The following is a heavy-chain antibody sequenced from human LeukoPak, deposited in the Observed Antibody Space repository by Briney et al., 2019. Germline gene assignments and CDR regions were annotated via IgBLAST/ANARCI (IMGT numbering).Heavy chain of an antibody. D-gene: IGHD2-15*01. J-gene: IGHJ4*02. CDR2: ISENGGST. Sequence: GGSLRLSCAAPRFTFSTYAMSWVRQAPGKGLEWISGISENGGSTWYADSVKGRFTISRDNSKNTLHLQMNSLRVEDTAVYFCAKDYCNGGSCYGLFLDDWGQGTLVTVSS. CDR1: RFTFSTYA. CDR3: AKDYCNGGSCYGLFLDD. V-gene: IGHV3-23*01.